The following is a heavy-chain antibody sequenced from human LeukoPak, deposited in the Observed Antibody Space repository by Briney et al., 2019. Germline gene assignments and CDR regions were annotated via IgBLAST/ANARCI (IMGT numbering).Heavy chain of an antibody. CDR1: GFTFSSYS. CDR3: ARGPMVRGVDNWFDP. J-gene: IGHJ5*02. Sequence: GGSLRLSCAASGFTFSSYSMNWVRQAPGKGLEWVSSISSSSSYIYYADSVKGRSTISRDNAKNSLYLQMNSLRAEDTAVYYCARGPMVRGVDNWFDPWGQGTLVTVSS. CDR2: ISSSSSYI. D-gene: IGHD3-10*01. V-gene: IGHV3-21*01.